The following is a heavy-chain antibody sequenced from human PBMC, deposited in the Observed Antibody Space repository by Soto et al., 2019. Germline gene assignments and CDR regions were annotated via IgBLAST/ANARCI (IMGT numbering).Heavy chain of an antibody. CDR2: ISSSDSII. CDR1: GFTFSDSY. V-gene: IGHV3-11*01. J-gene: IGHJ4*02. CDR3: ARDLGYYDSSGYFDY. D-gene: IGHD3-22*01. Sequence: GGSLRLSCAASGFTFSDSYMSWIRQAPGKGLGWVSYISSSDSIIYYSDSVKGRFIISRDNAKNSLYLQMNSLRAEDTAVYYCARDLGYYDSSGYFDYWGQGTLVTVSS.